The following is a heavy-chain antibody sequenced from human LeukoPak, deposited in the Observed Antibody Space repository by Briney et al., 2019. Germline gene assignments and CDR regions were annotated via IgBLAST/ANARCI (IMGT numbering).Heavy chain of an antibody. D-gene: IGHD5-24*01. V-gene: IGHV3-48*01. Sequence: GGSLRLSCATSGFTFSSHAMNWVRQAPGKGLEWVSYIRTRSTTIYYADSVRGRFTISRDDAENSLYLQMNSLRAEDTAVYYCTRDGTRDFYYGMDVWGQGTTVTVSS. CDR3: TRDGTRDFYYGMDV. CDR1: GFTFSSHA. CDR2: IRTRSTTI. J-gene: IGHJ6*02.